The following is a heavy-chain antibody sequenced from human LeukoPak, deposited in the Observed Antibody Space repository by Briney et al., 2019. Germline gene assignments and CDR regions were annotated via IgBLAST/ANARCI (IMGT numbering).Heavy chain of an antibody. J-gene: IGHJ4*02. V-gene: IGHV4-34*01. CDR2: INHSGST. CDR1: GGSFSGYY. D-gene: IGHD5-24*01. Sequence: PSETLSLTCAVYGGSFSGYYWSWIRQPPGKGLEWIGEINHSGSTNYNPSLKSRVTISVDTSKNQFFLRLSSVTAADTAVYYCARERRDGYKVYFDYWGQGTLVTVSS. CDR3: ARERRDGYKVYFDY.